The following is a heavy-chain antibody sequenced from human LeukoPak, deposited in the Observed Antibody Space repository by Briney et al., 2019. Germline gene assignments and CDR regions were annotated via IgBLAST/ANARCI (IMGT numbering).Heavy chain of an antibody. CDR2: IYYSGST. CDR3: ARSYSSSWCTFDY. V-gene: IGHV4-59*08. CDR1: GGSISSYY. D-gene: IGHD6-13*01. J-gene: IGHJ4*02. Sequence: PSETLSLTCTVSGGSISSYYWSWIRQPPGKGLEWIGYIYYSGSTNYNPSLKSRVTISVDTSKNQFSLKLSSVTAADTAVYYCARSYSSSWCTFDYWGQGTLVTVSS.